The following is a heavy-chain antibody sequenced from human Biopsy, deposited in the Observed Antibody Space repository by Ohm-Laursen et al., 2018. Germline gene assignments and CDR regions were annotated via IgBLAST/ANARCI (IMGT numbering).Heavy chain of an antibody. V-gene: IGHV1-2*02. D-gene: IGHD3-10*01. Sequence: GASVKVSCQASGYTFTGYHVHWVRQAPGQGLEWMGWINAKTGDTNYAQNFQGRVTMTRNTSISTAYMELSSLRSEDTAVYFCARADPPLFYYGSGSSNWFDPWGQGTLVTVSS. CDR3: ARADPPLFYYGSGSSNWFDP. CDR2: INAKTGDT. CDR1: GYTFTGYH. J-gene: IGHJ5*02.